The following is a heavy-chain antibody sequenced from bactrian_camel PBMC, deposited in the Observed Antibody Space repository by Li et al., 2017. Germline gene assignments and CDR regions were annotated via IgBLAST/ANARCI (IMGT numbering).Heavy chain of an antibody. D-gene: IGHD7*01. Sequence: ESGGGLVQPGGSLRLACAASGFTFNTYAMSWVRQAPGKGLEWVSTIVRDGSEYIDSYAGSVKGRFTISRDNDKNTLYLQLNSLKIEDTGMYYCAADRYCRGGLVLHVAGYNYWGQGTQVTVS. J-gene: IGHJ4*01. V-gene: IGHV3S7*01. CDR3: AADRYCRGGLVLHVAGYNY. CDR2: IVRDGSEY. CDR1: GFTFNTYA.